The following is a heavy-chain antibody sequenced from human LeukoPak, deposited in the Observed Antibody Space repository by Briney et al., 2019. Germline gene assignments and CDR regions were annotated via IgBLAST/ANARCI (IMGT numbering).Heavy chain of an antibody. V-gene: IGHV3-53*05. Sequence: GGSLRLSCAASGFTVSSYFMSWVRQAPGKGLERVSVIHSGGSTLYADSVKGRFTISRDNFKSTLYLQMHSLRGEDTAVYYCAKSTIAAVGKDYYYAMDAWGQGTTVTVSS. J-gene: IGHJ6*02. D-gene: IGHD6-13*01. CDR2: IHSGGST. CDR3: AKSTIAAVGKDYYYAMDA. CDR1: GFTVSSYF.